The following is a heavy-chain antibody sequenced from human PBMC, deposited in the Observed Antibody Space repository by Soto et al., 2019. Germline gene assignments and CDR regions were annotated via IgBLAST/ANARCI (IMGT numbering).Heavy chain of an antibody. CDR1: GGTISSYY. CDR3: AREEMATTHRNFDY. J-gene: IGHJ4*02. D-gene: IGHD5-12*01. Sequence: SETLSLTCTVSGGTISSYYWSWIRQPPGKGLEWIGYIYYSGSTNYNPSLKSRVTISVDTSKNQFSLKLSSVTAADTAVYYCAREEMATTHRNFDYWGQGTLVTFSS. V-gene: IGHV4-59*01. CDR2: IYYSGST.